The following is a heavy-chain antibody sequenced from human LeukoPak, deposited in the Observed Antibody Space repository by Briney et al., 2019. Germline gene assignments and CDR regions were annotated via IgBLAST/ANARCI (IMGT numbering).Heavy chain of an antibody. D-gene: IGHD6-13*01. CDR2: IYYRGNS. CDR3: ARGRVSSSSWSSTYYYYFYMDV. J-gene: IGHJ6*03. Sequence: KTSETLSLTCTVSGGSISSSSYYWGWIRQPPGKGLEWIGSIYYRGNSYSNPSLKSRVTISIDTSKNQFSLKLSSMTAADTAVYYCARGRVSSSSWSSTYYYYFYMDVWGKGTTVTVSS. V-gene: IGHV4-39*07. CDR1: GGSISSSSYY.